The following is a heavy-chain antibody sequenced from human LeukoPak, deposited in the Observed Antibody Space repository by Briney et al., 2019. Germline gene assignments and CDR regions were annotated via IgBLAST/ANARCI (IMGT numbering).Heavy chain of an antibody. J-gene: IGHJ2*01. V-gene: IGHV3-53*01. CDR3: AGNGSSWPNWYFDL. Sequence: PGGSLRLSCAASGFTVSSNYMSWVRQAPGKGLEWVSVIYSGGSTYYADSVKGRFTISRDNSKNTLYLQMNSLRAEDTAVYYCAGNGSSWPNWYFDLGGGGTLATVSS. D-gene: IGHD6-13*01. CDR1: GFTVSSNY. CDR2: IYSGGST.